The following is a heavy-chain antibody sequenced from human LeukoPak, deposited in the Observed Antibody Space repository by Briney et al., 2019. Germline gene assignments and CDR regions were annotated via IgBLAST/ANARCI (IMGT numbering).Heavy chain of an antibody. D-gene: IGHD2-2*01. V-gene: IGHV5-10-1*01. CDR3: AIRYCSSTSCSPLTDY. Sequence: GESLKISCKGSGYSFTSYWISWVRQMPGKGLEWMGRIDPSDSYTNYSPSFQGHVTISADKSISTAYLQWSSLKASDTAMYYCAIRYCSSTSCSPLTDYWGREPWSPSPQ. CDR1: GYSFTSYW. CDR2: IDPSDSYT. J-gene: IGHJ4*02.